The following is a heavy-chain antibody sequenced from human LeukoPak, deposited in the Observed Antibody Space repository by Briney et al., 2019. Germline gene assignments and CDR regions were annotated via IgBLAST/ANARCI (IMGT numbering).Heavy chain of an antibody. CDR3: AREVGYDNLTWYFDL. V-gene: IGHV4-30-4*01. CDR1: GGSISSGDYY. Sequence: SETLSLTCTVSGGSISSGDYYWSWIRQPPGKGLEWIGYIYYSGSTYYNPSLKSRVTISVDTSKNQFSLKLSSVTAADTAVYYCAREVGYDNLTWYFDLWGRGTLVTVSS. CDR2: IYYSGST. J-gene: IGHJ2*01. D-gene: IGHD3-9*01.